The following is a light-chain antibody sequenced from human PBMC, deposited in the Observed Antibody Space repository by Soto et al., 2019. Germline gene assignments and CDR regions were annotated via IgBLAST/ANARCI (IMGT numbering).Light chain of an antibody. V-gene: IGKV3-11*01. J-gene: IGKJ4*01. Sequence: EIVLTQSPATLSLSPGERATLSCRASQSVSSYLAWYQQKPGQAPRLLIYDASNRATGIPARFSGSGSGTVFTLTISSLEPEDFAVYYCQQRSNQLTFGGGTKVEIK. CDR3: QQRSNQLT. CDR2: DAS. CDR1: QSVSSY.